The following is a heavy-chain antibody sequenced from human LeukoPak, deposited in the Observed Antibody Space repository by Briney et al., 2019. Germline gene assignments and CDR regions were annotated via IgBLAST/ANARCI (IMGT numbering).Heavy chain of an antibody. J-gene: IGHJ5*02. CDR2: INHSGST. CDR3: ARGHRIEPKVFDP. Sequence: PSETLSLTCTVSGGSFSGYYWSWIRQPPGKGLEWIGEINHSGSTNYNPSLKSRVTISVDTSKNQFSLKLSSVTAADTAVYYCARGHRIEPKVFDPWGQGTLVTVSS. V-gene: IGHV4-34*01. CDR1: GGSFSGYY. D-gene: IGHD1-26*01.